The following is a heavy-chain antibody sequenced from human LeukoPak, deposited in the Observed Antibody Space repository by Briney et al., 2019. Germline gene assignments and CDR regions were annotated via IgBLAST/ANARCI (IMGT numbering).Heavy chain of an antibody. CDR2: INIDGSSG. CDR1: GFTFRSYW. V-gene: IGHV3-74*01. D-gene: IGHD3-16*02. J-gene: IGHJ4*02. CDR3: ARDRGYDYVWGSYRYMIDY. Sequence: GGSLRLSCAASGFTFRSYWMHWVRQAPGKGLVWVSRINIDGSSGSYADSVEGRFTISRDNSKNTLYLRMNSLRAEDTAVYYCARDRGYDYVWGSYRYMIDYWGQGTLVTVSS.